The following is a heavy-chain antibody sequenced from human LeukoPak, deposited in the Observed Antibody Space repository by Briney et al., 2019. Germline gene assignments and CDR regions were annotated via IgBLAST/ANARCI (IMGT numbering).Heavy chain of an antibody. D-gene: IGHD6-25*01. CDR1: GYTFTSYY. V-gene: IGHV1-46*01. CDR2: INPSGGST. J-gene: IGHJ4*02. Sequence: ASVKVSCKASGYTFTSYYMHWVRQAPGQGLEWVRIINPSGGSTSYAQKFQGRVTMTRDTSTSTVYMELSSLRSEDTAVYYCARAETGYSSGWYYDYWGQGTLLTVSS. CDR3: ARAETGYSSGWYYDY.